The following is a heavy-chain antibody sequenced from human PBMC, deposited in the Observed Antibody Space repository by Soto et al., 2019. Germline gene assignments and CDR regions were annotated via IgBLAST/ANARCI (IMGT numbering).Heavy chain of an antibody. CDR3: ARIPMIPRVYFDY. J-gene: IGHJ4*02. CDR1: GFTFSDYY. V-gene: IGHV3-11*06. D-gene: IGHD3-22*01. Sequence: SLRLSGAASGFTFSDYYISWIRQAPGKGLEWVSYISSSSSYTNYADSVKGRFTISRDNAKNSLYLQMNSLRAEDTAVYYCARIPMIPRVYFDYWGQGTLVTVSS. CDR2: ISSSSSYT.